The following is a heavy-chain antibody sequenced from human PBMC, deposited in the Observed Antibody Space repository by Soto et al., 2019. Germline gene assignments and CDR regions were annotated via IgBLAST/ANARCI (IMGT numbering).Heavy chain of an antibody. V-gene: IGHV3-23*01. J-gene: IGHJ4*02. D-gene: IGHD2-21*02. CDR2: TIFSGGSP. Sequence: LRVSCAPSVFIFSTYAMTLVRQGPGRGLEWVSTTIFSGGSPYYADSVKGRFTISRDNSNNTLFLQMSSLRAEDTAIYYCAKDSRAFCGGDCSKDYWGQGTLVTVSS. CDR1: VFIFSTYA. CDR3: AKDSRAFCGGDCSKDY.